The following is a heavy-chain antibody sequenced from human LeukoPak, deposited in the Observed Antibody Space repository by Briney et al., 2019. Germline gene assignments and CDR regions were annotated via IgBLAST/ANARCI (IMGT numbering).Heavy chain of an antibody. CDR1: GFTFSDYY. J-gene: IGHJ5*02. D-gene: IGHD6-19*01. V-gene: IGHV3-11*05. CDR2: ISSSSSYT. Sequence: GGSLRLSCAASGFTFSDYYMSWIRQAPGKGLEWVSYISSSSSYTNYADYVKGRFTISRDNAKNSLYLQMNSLRAEDTAVYCCARGGSGWDNNWFDPWGQGTLVTVSS. CDR3: ARGGSGWDNNWFDP.